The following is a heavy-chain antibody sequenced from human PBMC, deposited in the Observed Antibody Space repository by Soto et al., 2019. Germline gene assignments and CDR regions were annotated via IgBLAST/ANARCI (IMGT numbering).Heavy chain of an antibody. CDR3: ARISCKGGSCYFDFDH. CDR1: GYSFKDHY. CDR2: INPSGEHT. Sequence: SVKVSCKASGYSFKDHYMHWVRQAPGRGLEWVGIINPSGEHTNYAQQFRGRVAMTRDTSTSTAYMELRSLRSEDTAVYFCARISCKGGSCYFDFDHWGQGTLVTVS. D-gene: IGHD2-15*01. V-gene: IGHV1-46*02. J-gene: IGHJ4*02.